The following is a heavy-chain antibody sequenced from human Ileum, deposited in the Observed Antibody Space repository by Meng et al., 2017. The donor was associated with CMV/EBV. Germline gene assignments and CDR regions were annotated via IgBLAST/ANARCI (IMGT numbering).Heavy chain of an antibody. V-gene: IGHV4-34*01. CDR1: GASIGGYY. D-gene: IGHD2-2*01. CDR3: ARRVVPAAIGY. J-gene: IGHJ4*02. Sequence: TCAAYGASIGGYYWTWIRQPPGRGLEWIGEIHQTGTTNYSPSLKSRVTISLDTSKNQFSLRLNSVTAADTALYYCARRVVPAAIGYWGQGALVTVSS. CDR2: IHQTGTT.